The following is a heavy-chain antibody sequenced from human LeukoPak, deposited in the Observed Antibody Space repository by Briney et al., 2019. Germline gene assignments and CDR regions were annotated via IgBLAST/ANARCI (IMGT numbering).Heavy chain of an antibody. D-gene: IGHD3-10*01. CDR2: ISYDGTDK. CDR3: ARDWTGNYGSGSYIPPFDP. CDR1: GFTFRNYA. J-gene: IGHJ5*02. Sequence: GGSLRLSCAASGFTFRNYAMHWVRQAPGKGLEWVAVISYDGTDKYYADSVKGRFTISRDNSKDTLYLQMNSLRAEDTAVYYCARDWTGNYGSGSYIPPFDPWGQGTLVTVSS. V-gene: IGHV3-30*04.